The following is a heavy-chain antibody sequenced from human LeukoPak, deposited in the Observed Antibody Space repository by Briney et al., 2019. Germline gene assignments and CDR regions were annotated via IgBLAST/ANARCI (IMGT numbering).Heavy chain of an antibody. V-gene: IGHV1-2*02. CDR2: INPNSGGT. CDR3: ASLYDSSDHFDY. CDR1: GYTFTGYY. Sequence: ASVKVSCKASGYTFTGYYMHWVQQAPGQGLEWMGWINPNSGGTNYAQKFQGRVTMTRDTSISTAYMELSRLRSDDTAVYYCASLYDSSDHFDYWGQGTLVTVSS. J-gene: IGHJ4*02. D-gene: IGHD3-22*01.